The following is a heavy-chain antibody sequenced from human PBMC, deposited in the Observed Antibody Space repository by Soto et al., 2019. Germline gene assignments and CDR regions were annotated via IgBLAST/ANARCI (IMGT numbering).Heavy chain of an antibody. D-gene: IGHD3-3*01. CDR1: GFSLSTRGMC. CDR3: ARMRILDFGVVRVFDY. CDR2: IDWDDDK. V-gene: IGHV2-70*01. J-gene: IGHJ4*02. Sequence: PTLVNPPQTLPLPCTFSGFSLSTRGMCVSWIRQPPGKALEWLALIDWDDDKYYSTSLKTRLTISKDTSKNQVVLTMTNMDPVDTATYYCARMRILDFGVVRVFDYWGQGTLVTVSS.